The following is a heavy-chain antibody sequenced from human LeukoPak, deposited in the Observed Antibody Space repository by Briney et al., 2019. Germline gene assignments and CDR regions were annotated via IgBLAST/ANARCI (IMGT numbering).Heavy chain of an antibody. Sequence: GGSLRLSCAASGFTFSNFWMSWVRQAPGKGLEWVANIKVDGSEKYYVDSVKGRFTISRDNAENSLYLQMNSLRAEDTAVYYCARKTGTTGEAFDYWGQGTQVTVSP. V-gene: IGHV3-7*03. CDR3: ARKTGTTGEAFDY. CDR2: IKVDGSEK. CDR1: GFTFSNFW. D-gene: IGHD1-1*01. J-gene: IGHJ4*02.